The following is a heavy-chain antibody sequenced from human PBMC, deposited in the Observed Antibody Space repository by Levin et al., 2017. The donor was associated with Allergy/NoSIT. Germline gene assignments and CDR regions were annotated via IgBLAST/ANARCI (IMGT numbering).Heavy chain of an antibody. V-gene: IGHV3-66*01. CDR1: GFTVSSNY. J-gene: IGHJ4*02. CDR2: IYSGGST. Sequence: GGSLRLSCAASGFTVSSNYMSWVRQAPGKGLEWVSVIYSGGSTYYADSVKGRFTISRDNSKNTLYLQMNSLRAEDTAVYYCASLGFDDYVWGSYALDYWGQGTLVTVSS. CDR3: ASLGFDDYVWGSYALDY. D-gene: IGHD3-16*01.